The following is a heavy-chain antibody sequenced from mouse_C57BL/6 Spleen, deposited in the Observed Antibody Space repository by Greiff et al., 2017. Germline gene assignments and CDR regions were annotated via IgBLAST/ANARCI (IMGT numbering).Heavy chain of an antibody. D-gene: IGHD1-1*01. Sequence: QVQLQQPGAELVKPGASVKLSCKASGYNFPSYWMHWVTQRPGRGLEWIGRIDPNSGGTKYNEKFKSKAKRTVDKPSSPAYMQLSSLTSEDAAVYYCAREDPITTVVSLDYWGQGTTLTVSS. J-gene: IGHJ2*01. CDR2: IDPNSGGT. CDR1: GYNFPSYW. CDR3: AREDPITTVVSLDY. V-gene: IGHV1-72*01.